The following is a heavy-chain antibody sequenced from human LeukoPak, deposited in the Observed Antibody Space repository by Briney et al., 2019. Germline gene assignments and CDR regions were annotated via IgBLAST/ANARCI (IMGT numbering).Heavy chain of an antibody. CDR1: GFTFSSYA. D-gene: IGHD6-19*01. CDR3: AKGASPSSGWNFDF. Sequence: GGSLRLSCAASGFTFSSYAMSWVRQAPGKGLEWVSTISGSGASTYYADSVKGRFTISRDNSKNTVYLQMNSLRAEDPAVYYCAKGASPSSGWNFDFWGQGTLVTVYS. V-gene: IGHV3-23*01. J-gene: IGHJ4*02. CDR2: ISGSGAST.